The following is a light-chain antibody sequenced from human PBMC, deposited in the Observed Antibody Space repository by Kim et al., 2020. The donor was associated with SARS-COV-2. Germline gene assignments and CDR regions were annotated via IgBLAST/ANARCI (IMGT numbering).Light chain of an antibody. J-gene: IGKJ1*01. CDR3: QQYNDWPRS. CDR1: QSINTN. CDR2: DAS. Sequence: ETMMTQSPATLSVSPGERATLSCRASQSINTNLAWFQQKPGQAPSLLIEDASTRATGIPARFSVSGSGADFTLTINGLQPEDSAVYYCQQYNDWPRSFGQGTKVDIK. V-gene: IGKV3-15*01.